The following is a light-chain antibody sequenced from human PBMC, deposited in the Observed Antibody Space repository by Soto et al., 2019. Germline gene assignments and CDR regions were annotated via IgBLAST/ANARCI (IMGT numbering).Light chain of an antibody. J-gene: IGKJ4*01. Sequence: DIQMPQSPSSLSASVGDRVTITCRAGQYIGRYLNWYQQKPGKAPKLLIYAASSLHSGVPSRFSGSGSGTDFTLTISSLQPEDFATYSCQQTYRTPLTFGGGTKVEIK. CDR3: QQTYRTPLT. V-gene: IGKV1-39*01. CDR2: AAS. CDR1: QYIGRY.